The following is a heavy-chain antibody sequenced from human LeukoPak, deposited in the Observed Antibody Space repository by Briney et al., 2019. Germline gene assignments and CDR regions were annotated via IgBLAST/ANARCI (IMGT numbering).Heavy chain of an antibody. D-gene: IGHD6-19*01. CDR2: IFNSGST. CDR3: ARALTMYSSGRIYWYFDL. J-gene: IGHJ2*01. Sequence: SETLSLTCTVSGDSISSYYWSWIRHPPGKGLEWIGYIFNSGSTNYNPSLKSRVTVSVGTSKNQFSLRLSSVTAADTAVYYCARALTMYSSGRIYWYFDLWGRGTLVTVSS. V-gene: IGHV4-59*08. CDR1: GDSISSYY.